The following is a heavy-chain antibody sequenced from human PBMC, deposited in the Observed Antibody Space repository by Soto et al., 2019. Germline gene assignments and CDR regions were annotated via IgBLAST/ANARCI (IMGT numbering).Heavy chain of an antibody. Sequence: WIWIRQHPGKGLEWIGYNFYSGSTFHNPSLKSRVTISVDTSKNQFSLELSSVTAADTAVYYCAREAGSGDYFDYWGQGTLVTVSS. V-gene: IGHV4-31*02. D-gene: IGHD1-26*01. CDR2: NFYSGST. CDR3: AREAGSGDYFDY. J-gene: IGHJ4*02.